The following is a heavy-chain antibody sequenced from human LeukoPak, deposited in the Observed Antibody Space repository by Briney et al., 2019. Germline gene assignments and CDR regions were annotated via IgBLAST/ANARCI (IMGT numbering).Heavy chain of an antibody. CDR1: GYTFTGYY. D-gene: IGHD1-20*01. J-gene: IGHJ5*02. V-gene: IGHV1-2*02. CDR3: AREGRYNWNGIDP. CDR2: INPNSGGT. Sequence: ASVKVSCKASGYTFTGYYMHWVRQAPGQGLEWMGWINPNSGGTNYAQKFQGRVTMTRDTSIGTAYMELSRLRSDDTAVYYCAREGRYNWNGIDPWGQGTLVTVSS.